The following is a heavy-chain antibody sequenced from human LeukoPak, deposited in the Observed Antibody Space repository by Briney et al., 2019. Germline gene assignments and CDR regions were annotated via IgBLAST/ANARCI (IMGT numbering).Heavy chain of an antibody. D-gene: IGHD3-22*01. CDR2: ITNDGSST. J-gene: IGHJ4*02. Sequence: GGSLRLSCAASGLTFSSHWMHWVRQAPGKGLVWVSRITNDGSSTTYADSVKGRFTISRDNSKNTLYLQMNSLRAEDTAVYYCAKGDYYYDSSGYLFDYWGQGTLVTVSS. CDR3: AKGDYYYDSSGYLFDY. CDR1: GLTFSSHW. V-gene: IGHV3-74*01.